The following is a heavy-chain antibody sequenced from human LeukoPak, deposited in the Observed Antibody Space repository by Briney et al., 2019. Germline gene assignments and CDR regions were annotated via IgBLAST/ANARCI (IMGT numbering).Heavy chain of an antibody. J-gene: IGHJ4*02. V-gene: IGHV3-66*01. CDR1: GLSVRNKY. D-gene: IGHD5-12*01. Sequence: PGGSLRLSCAASGLSVRNKYMSWVRQAPGRGLEWVSVIHNGGRAYYAHSVRGRFTISRDNSENTLYLQMNCLRVEDTSVYYCATRADAYDLPYFDYWGQGTLVSVSS. CDR2: IHNGGRA. CDR3: ATRADAYDLPYFDY.